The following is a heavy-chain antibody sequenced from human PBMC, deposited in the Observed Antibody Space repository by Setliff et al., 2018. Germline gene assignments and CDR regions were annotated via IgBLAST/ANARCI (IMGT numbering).Heavy chain of an antibody. V-gene: IGHV4-39*01. D-gene: IGHD3-16*01. CDR2: VSFSGTT. Sequence: SETLSLTCNVSGASISRTSYYWGWIRQPPGKGLEWIGSVSFSGTTYYNPSPKNRGTISVDKSQTHFSLRLTSVTAADTAVYYCARHGGWSPFDFWGPGALVTVSS. J-gene: IGHJ4*02. CDR1: GASISRTSYY. CDR3: ARHGGWSPFDF.